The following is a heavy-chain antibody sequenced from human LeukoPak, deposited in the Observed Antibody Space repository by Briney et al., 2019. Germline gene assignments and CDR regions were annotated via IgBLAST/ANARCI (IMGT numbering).Heavy chain of an antibody. J-gene: IGHJ4*02. CDR3: ARYCYDSSGYPYPSFDY. CDR2: IYPGDSDT. V-gene: IGHV5-51*01. Sequence: GESLKISCKGSGYSFTSYWIGWVRQMPGKGLEWMGIIYPGDSDTRYSPSFQGQVTISADKSISTAYLRWSSLKASDTAMYYCARYCYDSSGYPYPSFDYWGQGTLVTVSS. D-gene: IGHD3-22*01. CDR1: GYSFTSYW.